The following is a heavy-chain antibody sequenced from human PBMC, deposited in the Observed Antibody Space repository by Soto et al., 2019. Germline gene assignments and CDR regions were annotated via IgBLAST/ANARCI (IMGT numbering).Heavy chain of an antibody. CDR1: GYTFTGYY. D-gene: IGHD6-13*01. Sequence: ASVKVSCKASGYTFTGYYMHWVRQAPGQGLEWMGWMNPNSGDTGYAQKFQGRVTMTRNTSISTAYMELSSLRSEDTAVYYCATGYSIYWGQGTLVTVSS. CDR3: ATGYSIY. J-gene: IGHJ4*02. CDR2: MNPNSGDT. V-gene: IGHV1-8*02.